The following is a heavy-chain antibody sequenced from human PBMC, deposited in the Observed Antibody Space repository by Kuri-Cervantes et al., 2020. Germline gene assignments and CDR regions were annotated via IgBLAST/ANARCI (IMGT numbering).Heavy chain of an antibody. D-gene: IGHD1-26*01. CDR2: MNPNSGNT. Sequence: ASVKVSCKASGYTFTSYDINWVRQATGQGLEWMGWMNPNSGNTGYAQKFQGRVTMTRNTSISTAYTELSSLRSEDTAVYYCARGRGGLWELRDNHLKNNWLDPWGQGTLVTVSS. CDR3: ARGRGGLWELRDNHLKNNWLDP. CDR1: GYTFTSYD. J-gene: IGHJ5*02. V-gene: IGHV1-8*01.